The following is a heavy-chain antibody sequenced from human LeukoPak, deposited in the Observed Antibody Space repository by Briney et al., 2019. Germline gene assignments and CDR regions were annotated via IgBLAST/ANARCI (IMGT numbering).Heavy chain of an antibody. V-gene: IGHV3-73*01. CDR2: IRSKANNYVT. CDR1: GFTFSDSP. CDR3: SRLEETSVHFDL. J-gene: IGHJ2*01. Sequence: HPGGSLRLSCAASGFTFSDSPIHWVRQASGKGLEWVGRIRSKANNYVTAYAASVKGTFTISGDDSENAAYLQMNGLNTEDTALYYCSRLEETSVHFDLWGRGTLVTVSS.